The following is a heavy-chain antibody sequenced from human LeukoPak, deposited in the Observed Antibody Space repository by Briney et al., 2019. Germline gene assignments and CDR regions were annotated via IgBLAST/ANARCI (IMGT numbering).Heavy chain of an antibody. CDR2: ISSSGTTI. Sequence: GGSLRLSCAASGFTFSDYHMSWIRQAPGKGLEWISYISSSGTTIYHADSVKGRFTISRDNAKDSPYLQMNSLRADDAAIYYCARVISGTYGLDYWGQGTLVTVSS. CDR3: ARVISGTYGLDY. V-gene: IGHV3-11*01. J-gene: IGHJ4*02. CDR1: GFTFSDYH. D-gene: IGHD3-10*01.